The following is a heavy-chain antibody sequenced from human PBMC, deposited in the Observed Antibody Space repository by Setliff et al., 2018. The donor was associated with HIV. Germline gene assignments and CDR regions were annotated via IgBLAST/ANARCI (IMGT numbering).Heavy chain of an antibody. V-gene: IGHV4-39*01. D-gene: IGHD2-21*02. CDR1: GGSITTSTFY. CDR2: IYYRGNT. CDR3: ARHYGAVKSVVTVVAKYFPH. Sequence: SETLSLTCTVSGGSITTSTFYWGWIRQPPGKGLEWIGSIYYRGNTYYNPSLKSRVTISVDTSKNQFSLKLTSVTAADTAVYYCARHYGAVKSVVTVVAKYFPHWGQGTLVTVS. J-gene: IGHJ1*01.